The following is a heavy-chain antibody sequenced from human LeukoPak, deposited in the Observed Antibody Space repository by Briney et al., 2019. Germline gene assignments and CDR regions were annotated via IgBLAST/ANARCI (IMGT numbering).Heavy chain of an antibody. D-gene: IGHD3-3*01. CDR3: AKGGKITIFGVVIRLYYYGMDV. V-gene: IGHV3-7*03. CDR1: GFTFSSYW. CDR2: IKQDGSEK. J-gene: IGHJ6*02. Sequence: GGSLRLSCAASGFTFSSYWMSWVRQAPGKGLEWVANIKQDGSEKYYVDSVKGRFTISRDNAKNSLYLQMNSLRAEDTAVYYCAKGGKITIFGVVIRLYYYGMDVWGQGTTVTVSS.